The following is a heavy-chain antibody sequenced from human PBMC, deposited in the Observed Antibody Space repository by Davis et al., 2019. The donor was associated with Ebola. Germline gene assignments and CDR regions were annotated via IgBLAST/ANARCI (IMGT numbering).Heavy chain of an antibody. V-gene: IGHV3-72*01. CDR3: SRDSRKYSFDY. CDR1: GFTLSDQY. J-gene: IGHJ4*02. D-gene: IGHD5-18*01. CDR2: SRDRAKGYTT. Sequence: PGGSLRLSCAVSGFTLSDQYMDWVRQAPGKGLEWIGRSRDRAKGYTTEYAASVKGRFTISRDDSQNSLYLQMNSLKTEDTAVYYCSRDSRKYSFDYWGQGILVTVPS.